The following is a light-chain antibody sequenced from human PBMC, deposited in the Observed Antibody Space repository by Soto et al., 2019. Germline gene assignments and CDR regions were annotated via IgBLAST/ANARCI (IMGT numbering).Light chain of an antibody. CDR2: DAS. J-gene: IGKJ4*01. CDR3: QQRSNWPPVT. CDR1: QSVSSY. Sequence: EIVLTQSPPTLSLSPGERATLSCRASQSVSSYLAWYQQKPGQAPRLLIYDASNRATGIPARFSGSGSGTDFTLTISSLEPEDFAIYYCQQRSNWPPVTFGGGTKVVIK. V-gene: IGKV3-11*01.